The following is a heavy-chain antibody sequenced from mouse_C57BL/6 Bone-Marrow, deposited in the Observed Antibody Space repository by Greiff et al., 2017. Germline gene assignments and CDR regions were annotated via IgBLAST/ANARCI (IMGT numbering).Heavy chain of an antibody. Sequence: QVQLQQSGAELVRPGASVTLSCKASGYTFTDYEMHWVKQTPVHGLEWIGAIDPETGGTAYNQKFKGKAILTADKSSSTAYMELRSLTSEDSAVYYCTSDGYYDCAMDYWGQGTSVTVSS. CDR1: GYTFTDYE. V-gene: IGHV1-15*01. D-gene: IGHD2-3*01. CDR3: TSDGYYDCAMDY. CDR2: IDPETGGT. J-gene: IGHJ4*01.